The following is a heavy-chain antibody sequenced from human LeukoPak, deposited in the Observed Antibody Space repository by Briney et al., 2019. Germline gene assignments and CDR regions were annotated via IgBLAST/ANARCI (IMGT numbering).Heavy chain of an antibody. J-gene: IGHJ6*02. D-gene: IGHD6-13*01. CDR2: IWYDGSNK. Sequence: PGGSLRLSCAASGFTFSSYGMHWVRQAPGKGLEWVAVIWYDGSNKYYADSVKGRFTISRDNSKNTLYLQMNSLRAEDTAVYYCARDQKLVTGYYYGMDVWGQGTTVTVSS. CDR3: ARDQKLVTGYYYGMDV. CDR1: GFTFSSYG. V-gene: IGHV3-33*01.